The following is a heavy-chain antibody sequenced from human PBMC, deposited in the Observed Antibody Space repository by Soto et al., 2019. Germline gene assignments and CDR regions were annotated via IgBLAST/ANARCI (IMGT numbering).Heavy chain of an antibody. Sequence: QLVESEGGLVQPGGSLRLSCAASGFTFSDYPMNWVRQAPGKGLEWVSSIRTISSAIYFADSVRGRFTISRDNARNSLYLQMTSLRDEDTAVYYCARETPSFDSWGQGTLVTVSS. V-gene: IGHV3-48*02. CDR1: GFTFSDYP. D-gene: IGHD2-15*01. J-gene: IGHJ4*02. CDR3: ARETPSFDS. CDR2: IRTISSAI.